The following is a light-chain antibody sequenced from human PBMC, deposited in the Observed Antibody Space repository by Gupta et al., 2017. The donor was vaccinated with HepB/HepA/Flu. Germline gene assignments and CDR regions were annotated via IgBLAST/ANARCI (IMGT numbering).Light chain of an antibody. CDR1: SDITVGSYN. CDR2: FYSDSDK. J-gene: IGLJ2*01. CDR3: MIWKRSGVV. V-gene: IGLV5-37*01. Sequence: QPVLTQPPSSSASPGESARLTCTLPSDITVGSYNISCYQHKPGRPPRYLLYFYSDSDKGQGSGVPSPLSGSKHASANTVILISYRLQSEDDSYYSCMIWKRSGVVFGTGTKLTVL.